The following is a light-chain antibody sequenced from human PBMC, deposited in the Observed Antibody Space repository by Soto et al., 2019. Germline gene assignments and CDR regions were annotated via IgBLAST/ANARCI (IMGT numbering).Light chain of an antibody. J-gene: IGLJ1*01. CDR3: SSHTTYSTRI. CDR1: SSDISSYNY. CDR2: EVS. Sequence: QSVLTQPASVSGSPGQSIAISCTGTSSDISSYNYVSWYQQHPGKAPKLIIHEVSNRPSGISDHFSGSESGNTASLTISGLQADDEADYYCSSHTTYSTRIFGTGTKLTVL. V-gene: IGLV2-14*01.